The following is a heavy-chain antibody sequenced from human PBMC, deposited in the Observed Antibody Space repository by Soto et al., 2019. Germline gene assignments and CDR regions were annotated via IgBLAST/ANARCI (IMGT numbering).Heavy chain of an antibody. CDR3: ANCLGLYYYGMDV. CDR1: GFTFSSYA. V-gene: IGHV3-23*01. CDR2: ISGSGGST. J-gene: IGHJ6*02. Sequence: GGSLRLSCAASGFTFSSYAMSWVRQAPGKGLEWVSAISGSGGSTYYADSVKGRFTISRDNSKNTLYLQMNSLRAEDTAVYYCANCLGLYYYGMDVWGQGTTVTVSS.